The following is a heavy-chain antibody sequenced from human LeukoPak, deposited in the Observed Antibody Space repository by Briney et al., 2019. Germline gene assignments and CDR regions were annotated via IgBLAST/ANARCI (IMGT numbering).Heavy chain of an antibody. D-gene: IGHD3-10*01. Sequence: PSETLSLTCAVYGGSFSGYYWSWIRQPPGKGLEWIGEINHSGSTNYNPSLKSRVTISVDTSKNQFSLKLSPVTAADTAVYYCARRDRYGSGSYYGRYYFDYWGQGTLVTVSS. CDR2: INHSGST. CDR3: ARRDRYGSGSYYGRYYFDY. J-gene: IGHJ4*02. V-gene: IGHV4-34*01. CDR1: GGSFSGYY.